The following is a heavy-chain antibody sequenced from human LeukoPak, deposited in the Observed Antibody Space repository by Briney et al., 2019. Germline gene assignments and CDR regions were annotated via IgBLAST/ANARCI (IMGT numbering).Heavy chain of an antibody. D-gene: IGHD1-26*01. CDR3: ARGGATGDFDY. J-gene: IGHJ4*02. CDR1: GYTFTSYG. V-gene: IGHV1-18*01. Sequence: ASVKVSCKPSGYTFTSYGISWGRQAPGQRLEWMGWISAYNGNTNYTQKLQGRVTMTTDTSTSTAYMELRSLRSDDTAVYYCARGGATGDFDYWGQGTLVTVSS. CDR2: ISAYNGNT.